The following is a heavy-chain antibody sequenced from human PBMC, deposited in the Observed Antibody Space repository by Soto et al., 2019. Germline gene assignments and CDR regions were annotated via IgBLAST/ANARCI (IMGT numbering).Heavy chain of an antibody. CDR1: GFSFSNYA. V-gene: IGHV3-23*01. CDR2: ITSGGDNT. Sequence: GSLRLSCEASGFSFSNYAMTWVRQAPGKGLEWVSTITSGGDNTYYANSVKGRFTVSRDNSKNSLFLQMSSLRPEDTAVYYCARGTDASWATYDYWGQGTLVTVSS. J-gene: IGHJ4*02. CDR3: ARGTDASWATYDY. D-gene: IGHD6-13*01.